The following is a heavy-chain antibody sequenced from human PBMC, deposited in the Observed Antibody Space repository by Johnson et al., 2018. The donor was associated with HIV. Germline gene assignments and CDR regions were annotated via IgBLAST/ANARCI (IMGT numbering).Heavy chain of an antibody. Sequence: QVQLVESGGGVVQPGRSLRLSCAASGFTFSSNPMHWVRQAPGKGLEWVAVMSYDGINKYYADSVKGRFTISRDNSKNSLYLQMNSLRAEDTALYYCARGGSMWGRLVLGEKGGAFDIWGQGTMVTVSS. CDR1: GFTFSSNP. CDR3: ARGGSMWGRLVLGEKGGAFDI. V-gene: IGHV3-30-3*01. J-gene: IGHJ3*02. CDR2: MSYDGINK. D-gene: IGHD3-16*01.